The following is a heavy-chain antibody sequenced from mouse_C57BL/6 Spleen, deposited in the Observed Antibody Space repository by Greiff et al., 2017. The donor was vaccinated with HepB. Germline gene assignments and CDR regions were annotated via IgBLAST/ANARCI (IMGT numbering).Heavy chain of an antibody. V-gene: IGHV1-82*01. CDR2: IYPGDGDT. Sequence: VKLMESGPELVKPGASVKISCKASGYAFSSSWMNWVKQRPGKGLEWIGRIYPGDGDTNYNGKFKGKATLTADKSSSTAYMQLSSLTSEDSAVYFCARRGVYYDYGDAMDYWGQGTSVTVSS. CDR3: ARRGVYYDYGDAMDY. J-gene: IGHJ4*01. CDR1: GYAFSSSW. D-gene: IGHD2-4*01.